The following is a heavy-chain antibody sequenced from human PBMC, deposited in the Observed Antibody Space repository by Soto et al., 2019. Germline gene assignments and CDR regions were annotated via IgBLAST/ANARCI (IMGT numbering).Heavy chain of an antibody. CDR2: IFYSGSP. CDR3: ARSYSSSWYWVFDY. V-gene: IGHV4-39*01. D-gene: IGHD6-13*01. Sequence: PSETLSLTCAVYGGSFSNYYWGWIRQPPGKGLEWIGSIFYSGSPYYNPSLKSRVTISVDTSKNQFSLKLSSVTAADTAVYYCARSYSSSWYWVFDYWGQGTLVTVSS. J-gene: IGHJ4*02. CDR1: GGSFSNYY.